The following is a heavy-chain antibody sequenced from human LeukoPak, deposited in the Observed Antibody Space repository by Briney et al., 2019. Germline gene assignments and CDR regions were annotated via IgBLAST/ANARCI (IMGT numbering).Heavy chain of an antibody. Sequence: SQTLSLTCTVSGGSISSGDYYWSWIRQPPGKGLEWVGYIYYSGSTYNPSLKSRVIISVDTSKNQFSLNLSSVTAADTAVYYCGRGGIAAAASGIDFWGPGTLVTVSS. CDR3: GRGGIAAAASGIDF. CDR2: IYYSGST. CDR1: GGSISSGDYY. J-gene: IGHJ4*02. V-gene: IGHV4-30-4*01. D-gene: IGHD6-13*01.